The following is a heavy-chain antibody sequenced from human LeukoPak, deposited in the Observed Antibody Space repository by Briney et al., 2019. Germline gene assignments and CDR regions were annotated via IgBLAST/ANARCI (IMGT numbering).Heavy chain of an antibody. CDR3: ARGGEYSSSSDAFDI. Sequence: SETLSLTCTVSGGSISSYYWTWIRQPPGKGLEWIGYIYYSGSTNYNPSLKSRVTISVDTSKNQFSLKLSSVTAADMAVYYCARGGEYSSSSDAFDIWGQGTMVTVSS. J-gene: IGHJ3*02. D-gene: IGHD6-6*01. CDR2: IYYSGST. V-gene: IGHV4-59*01. CDR1: GGSISSYY.